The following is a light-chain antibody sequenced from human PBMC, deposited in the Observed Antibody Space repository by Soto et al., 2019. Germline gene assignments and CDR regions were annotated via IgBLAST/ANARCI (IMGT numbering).Light chain of an antibody. V-gene: IGKV3-20*01. CDR2: GAS. CDR1: QSVSSSY. Sequence: EIVLTQSPVPLSLSLGEKATLPCSASQSVSSSYLAWYQQKPGQAPRLLIYGASSRATGIPDRFSGSGSGTDFTLTISRLEPEDFAVYYCQQYDSSPKTFGQGTKVDIK. J-gene: IGKJ1*01. CDR3: QQYDSSPKT.